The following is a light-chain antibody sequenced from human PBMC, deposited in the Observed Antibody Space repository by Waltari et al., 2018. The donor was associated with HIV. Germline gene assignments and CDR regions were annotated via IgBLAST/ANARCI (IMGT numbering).Light chain of an antibody. J-gene: IGLJ3*02. Sequence: QSALTQPASVSGNPGQSVTITCTGTDIAIGNYNLISWFQQHPGKAPKLLSYDVSKRHSGVSSRFSGSKSGYFASLTISGLLTEDESSYYYLTYVSKTSTWQFGGGTYLTV. CDR2: DVS. CDR3: LTYVSKTSTWQ. V-gene: IGLV2-23*02. CDR1: DIAIGNYNL.